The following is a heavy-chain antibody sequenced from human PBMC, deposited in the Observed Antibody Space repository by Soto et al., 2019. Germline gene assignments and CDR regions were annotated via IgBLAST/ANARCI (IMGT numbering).Heavy chain of an antibody. D-gene: IGHD3-16*01. CDR2: ITPTGEAT. CDR3: VRDWGGNSFDH. V-gene: IGHV1-46*01. J-gene: IGHJ4*02. CDR1: GYTFTRYS. Sequence: QVHLVQSGAEVKKPGASVKVSCKASGYTFTRYSMHCVRQAPGQGLEWMGVITPTGEATYYAQKSEGSLPRTWDTSPSAVQMELGSLRSEDRAFYYCVRDWGGNSFDHWGQGPLATVSS.